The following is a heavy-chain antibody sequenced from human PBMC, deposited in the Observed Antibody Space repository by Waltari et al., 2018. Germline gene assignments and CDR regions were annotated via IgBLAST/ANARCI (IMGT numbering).Heavy chain of an antibody. D-gene: IGHD3-16*01. CDR3: ARVRIMITFGGVKGGYFDL. J-gene: IGHJ2*01. V-gene: IGHV4-34*01. Sequence: QVQLQQWGAGLLKPSETLSLTGAVYGGSFSGSYWSWIRQPPGEGLEWIGEINHSGSTNYNPSLKCRVTISVDTSKNQFSLKLSSVTAADTAVYYCARVRIMITFGGVKGGYFDLWGRGTLVTVSS. CDR2: INHSGST. CDR1: GGSFSGSY.